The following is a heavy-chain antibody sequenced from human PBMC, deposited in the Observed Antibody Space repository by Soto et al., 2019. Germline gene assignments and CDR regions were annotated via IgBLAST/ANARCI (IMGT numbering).Heavy chain of an antibody. V-gene: IGHV1-18*04. CDR2: ISAYNGNT. J-gene: IGHJ3*02. CDR1: GYTFTSYG. CDR3: ARDRPLLWFGELLFDI. D-gene: IGHD3-10*01. Sequence: ASVKVSCKASGYTFTSYGISWVRQAPGQGLEWMGWISAYNGNTNYAQKLQGRVTMTTDTSTSTAYMELRSLRSDGTAVYYCARDRPLLWFGELLFDIWGQGTMVTVSS.